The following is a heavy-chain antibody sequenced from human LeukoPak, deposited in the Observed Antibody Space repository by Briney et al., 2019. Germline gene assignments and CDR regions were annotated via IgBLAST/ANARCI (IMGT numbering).Heavy chain of an antibody. CDR1: GGSISSSSYY. V-gene: IGHV4-39*01. CDR3: ARHDGPYSFNWFDP. CDR2: IYYSGST. D-gene: IGHD6-13*01. J-gene: IGHJ5*02. Sequence: SETLSLTCTVSGGSISSSSYYWGWIRQPPGKGLEWIGSIYYSGSTYYNPSLKSRVTISVDTSKNQFSLKLSSVTAADTAVYYCARHDGPYSFNWFDPWGQGTLVTVSS.